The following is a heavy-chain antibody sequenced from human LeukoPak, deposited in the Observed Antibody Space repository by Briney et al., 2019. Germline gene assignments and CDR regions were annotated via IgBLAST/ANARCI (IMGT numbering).Heavy chain of an antibody. CDR1: GGTFSSYA. CDR3: ARELGKGTVTDLGHYYYGMDV. Sequence: SVKVPCKASGGTFSSYAISWVRQAPGQGLEWMGGIIPIFGTANYAQKFQGRVTITADESTSTAYMELSSLRSEDTAVYYCARELGKGTVTDLGHYYYGMDVWGQGTTVTVSS. CDR2: IIPIFGTA. V-gene: IGHV1-69*13. D-gene: IGHD4-17*01. J-gene: IGHJ6*02.